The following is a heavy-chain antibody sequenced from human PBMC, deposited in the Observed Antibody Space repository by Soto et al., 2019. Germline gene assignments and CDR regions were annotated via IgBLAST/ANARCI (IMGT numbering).Heavy chain of an antibody. CDR1: GGSISSYY. V-gene: IGHV4-59*01. J-gene: IGHJ4*02. CDR3: ARVQNSGYAELDY. D-gene: IGHD5-12*01. CDR2: IYYSGST. Sequence: PSETLSLTCTVSGGSISSYYWSWIRQPPGKGLEWIGYIYYSGSTNYNPSLKSRVTISVDTSKNQFSLKLSSVTAADTAVYYCARVQNSGYAELDYWGQGTLVTVSS.